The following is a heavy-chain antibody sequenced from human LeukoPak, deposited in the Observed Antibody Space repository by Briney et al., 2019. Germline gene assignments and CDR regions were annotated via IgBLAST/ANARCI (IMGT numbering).Heavy chain of an antibody. V-gene: IGHV3-21*01. D-gene: IGHD2-2*01. Sequence: GGSLRLSCAASGFTFSSYSMNWVRQAPGKGLEWVSSISSSSSYIYYADSVKGRFTISRDNAKNSLYLQMNSLRAGDTAVYYCARDRLVVVPAAIYYYYGMDVWGQGTTVTVSS. CDR1: GFTFSSYS. J-gene: IGHJ6*02. CDR2: ISSSSSYI. CDR3: ARDRLVVVPAAIYYYYGMDV.